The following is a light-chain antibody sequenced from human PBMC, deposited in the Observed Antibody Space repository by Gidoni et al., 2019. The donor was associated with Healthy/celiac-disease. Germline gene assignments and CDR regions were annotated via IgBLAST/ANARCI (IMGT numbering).Light chain of an antibody. V-gene: IGKV1-5*01. CDR1: QSISSW. CDR3: QQYNSYSLT. Sequence: DIQMTQSPSTLSASVGDRVTITCRASQSISSWLAWYQQKPGKAPKLLIYDASSLESGVPSRLSGSGSGTEFTLTISSLQPDDFATYYCQQYNSYSLTFGPGTKVDIK. CDR2: DAS. J-gene: IGKJ3*01.